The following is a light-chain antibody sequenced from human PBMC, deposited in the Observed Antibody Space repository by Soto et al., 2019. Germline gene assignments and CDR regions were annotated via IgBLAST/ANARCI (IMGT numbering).Light chain of an antibody. J-gene: IGKJ4*02. Sequence: DIQMTQSPSTLSASVGDRFSITCLASQSFGNSLAWYQQRPGKAPKLLIFDASTLESGVPSKFSGSGSDTEFTFTISSLQPDDSATYYCQQYNTYGLTFGGGTKVDIK. CDR2: DAS. CDR3: QQYNTYGLT. V-gene: IGKV1-5*01. CDR1: QSFGNS.